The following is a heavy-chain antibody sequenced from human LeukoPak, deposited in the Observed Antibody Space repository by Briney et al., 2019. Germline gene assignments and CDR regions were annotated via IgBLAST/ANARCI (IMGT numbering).Heavy chain of an antibody. CDR2: ISSSGSTI. D-gene: IGHD6-13*01. CDR1: GFTFSSYE. Sequence: GGPLRLSCAASGFTFSSYEMNWVRQAPGKGLEWVSYISSSGSTIYYADSVKGRFTISRDNAKNSLYLQMNSLRAEDMALYYCAKDMAAAAGFGAFDIWGQGTMVTVSS. V-gene: IGHV3-48*03. J-gene: IGHJ3*02. CDR3: AKDMAAAAGFGAFDI.